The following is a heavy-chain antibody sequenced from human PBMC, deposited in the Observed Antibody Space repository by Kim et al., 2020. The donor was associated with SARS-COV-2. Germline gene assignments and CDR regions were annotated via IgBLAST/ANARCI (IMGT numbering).Heavy chain of an antibody. CDR3: ARRVGRTAITPGDAFDI. V-gene: IGHV4-59*08. J-gene: IGHJ3*02. D-gene: IGHD1-20*01. Sequence: SETLSLTCTVSGGSISSYYWTWIRQPPGKGLEWIGYTYYTGSTTYNPSLKSRITISIDTSKNQFSLKLSSVTAADTAVNYCARRVGRTAITPGDAFDIWGQGTMVTVSS. CDR2: TYYTGST. CDR1: GGSISSYY.